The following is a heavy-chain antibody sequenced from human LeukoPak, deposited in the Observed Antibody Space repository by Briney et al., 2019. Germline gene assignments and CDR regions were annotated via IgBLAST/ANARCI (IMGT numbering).Heavy chain of an antibody. V-gene: IGHV1-69*04. J-gene: IGHJ6*02. CDR2: IIPILGIA. D-gene: IGHD3-10*01. Sequence: SVKVSCKASGGTFSSYAISWVRQAPGQGLEWMGRIIPILGIANYAQKFQGRVTITADKSTSTAYMELSSLRSEDTAVYYCATAYYGSGSFYGMDVWGQGTTVTVSS. CDR3: ATAYYGSGSFYGMDV. CDR1: GGTFSSYA.